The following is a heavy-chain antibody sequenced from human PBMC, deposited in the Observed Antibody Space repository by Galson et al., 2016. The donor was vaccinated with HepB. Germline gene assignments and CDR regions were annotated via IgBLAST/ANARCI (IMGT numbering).Heavy chain of an antibody. V-gene: IGHV5-51*01. D-gene: IGHD1-26*01. Sequence: QSGAEVKKPGESLKISCKLYGDNLTNYCIAWVRQMPGKGLEWMGIFYPDDSDSRYSPSFQGQVTIPADKSLNTAYLQWSSLKASDSGMYYCGRHHQGSGSHHVWDLWGQGTLVTVSS. J-gene: IGHJ4*02. CDR2: FYPDDSDS. CDR3: GRHHQGSGSHHVWDL. CDR1: GDNLTNYC.